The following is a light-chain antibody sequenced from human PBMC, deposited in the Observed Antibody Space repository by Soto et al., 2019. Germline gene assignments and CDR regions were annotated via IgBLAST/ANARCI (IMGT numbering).Light chain of an antibody. Sequence: EIVMTQSPATLSVSPGESATLSCRASQSLNSALAWYQQKPNQAPRLLIYDASTRAAGIPARFSGSGFGTEFTLTISSLQSEDSAVYYCLQYFQWRTFGQGTKVEI. V-gene: IGKV3-15*01. J-gene: IGKJ1*01. CDR1: QSLNSA. CDR2: DAS. CDR3: LQYFQWRT.